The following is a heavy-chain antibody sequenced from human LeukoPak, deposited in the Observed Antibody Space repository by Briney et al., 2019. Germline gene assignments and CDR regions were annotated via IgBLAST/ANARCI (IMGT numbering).Heavy chain of an antibody. J-gene: IGHJ4*02. CDR1: GFTFDDYA. CDR2: ISWNSGNI. V-gene: IGHV3-9*01. CDR3: AKGFSGNLLWVVDY. D-gene: IGHD6-25*01. Sequence: GGSLRLSCAASGFTFDDYAMHWVRQAPGKGLEWVSGISWNSGNIGYADSVKGRFTISRDNAKNSLYLQMNSLRAEDTALYYCAKGFSGNLLWVVDYWGQGTLVTVSS.